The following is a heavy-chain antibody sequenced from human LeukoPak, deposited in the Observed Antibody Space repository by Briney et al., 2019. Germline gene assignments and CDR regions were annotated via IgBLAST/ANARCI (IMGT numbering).Heavy chain of an antibody. CDR1: GYSISSGYY. D-gene: IGHD2-15*01. Sequence: SETLSLTCTVSGYSISSGYYWGWIRQPPGKGLEWIGSIYHSGSTYYNPSLKSRVTISVDTSKNQFSLKLSSVTAADTAVYYCAREKNVAASYYYYMDVWGKGTTVTVSS. J-gene: IGHJ6*03. V-gene: IGHV4-38-2*02. CDR3: AREKNVAASYYYYMDV. CDR2: IYHSGST.